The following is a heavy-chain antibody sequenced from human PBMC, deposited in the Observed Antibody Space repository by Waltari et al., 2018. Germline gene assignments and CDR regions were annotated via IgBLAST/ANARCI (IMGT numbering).Heavy chain of an antibody. CDR1: GGTISSYY. V-gene: IGHV4-59*01. CDR3: ARSFTVTQQHRYYFDY. J-gene: IGHJ4*02. Sequence: QVQLQESGPGLVKPSETLSLTCTVSGGTISSYYWSWIRQPPGKGLEYIGYILSSGSTNYNPSLKSRVTISVDTSKNQFSLKLTSVTAADTAVYYCARSFTVTQQHRYYFDYWGQGTLVTVSS. D-gene: IGHD4-17*01. CDR2: ILSSGST.